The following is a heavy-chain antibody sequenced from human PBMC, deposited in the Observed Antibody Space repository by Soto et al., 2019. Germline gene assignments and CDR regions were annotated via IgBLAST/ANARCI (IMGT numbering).Heavy chain of an antibody. V-gene: IGHV6-1*01. CDR1: GDSVSSNSGT. J-gene: IGHJ3*02. CDR2: TFSRSGWYY. D-gene: IGHD2-21*02. Sequence: PSQTLSLTCAISGDSVSSNSGTWSWIRQSPSRGLEWLGRTFSRSGWYYEYADSVRGRIIINPDTSKNQFSLQLNSVTPEDTAVYYCARRLQSGHDAFDIWGQGTMVTVSS. CDR3: ARRLQSGHDAFDI.